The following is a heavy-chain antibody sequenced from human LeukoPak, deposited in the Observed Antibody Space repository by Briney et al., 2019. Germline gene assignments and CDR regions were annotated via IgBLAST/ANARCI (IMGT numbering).Heavy chain of an antibody. CDR1: GGSISSYY. J-gene: IGHJ6*02. V-gene: IGHV4-59*01. Sequence: SGTLSLTCTVSGGSISSYYWSWIRQPPGKGLEWIGYIYYSGSTNYNPSLKSRVTISVDTSKNQFSLKLSSVTAADTAVYYCARVEYCSSTSCRGYYGMDVWGQGTTVTVSS. CDR2: IYYSGST. CDR3: ARVEYCSSTSCRGYYGMDV. D-gene: IGHD2-2*01.